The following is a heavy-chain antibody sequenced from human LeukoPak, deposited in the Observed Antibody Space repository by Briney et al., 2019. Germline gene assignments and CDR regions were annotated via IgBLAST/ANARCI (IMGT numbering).Heavy chain of an antibody. Sequence: SETLSLTCTVSSGSISSYYWSWIRQPPGKGLEWLVYFYYSGNTNYNPSLKSRVTISVDTSKNQFSLKLSSVTAADTAVYYCARGSGWFDYWGQGTLVTVSS. V-gene: IGHV4-59*01. J-gene: IGHJ4*02. CDR2: FYYSGNT. CDR1: SGSISSYY. D-gene: IGHD6-25*01. CDR3: ARGSGWFDY.